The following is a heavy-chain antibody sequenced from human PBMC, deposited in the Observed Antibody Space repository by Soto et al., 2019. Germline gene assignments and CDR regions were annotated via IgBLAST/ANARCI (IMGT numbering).Heavy chain of an antibody. D-gene: IGHD6-6*01. Sequence: EVQLLESGGGLVQPGGSLRLSCAASGFTFSSYAMSWVRQAPGKGLEWVSAISGSGGSTYYAYAVKGRFTISRDNSKNLLYLQMNSLRAEGTAVYYCAKDLGLSAERGYSSSSSSDYWGQGTLVTVSS. V-gene: IGHV3-23*01. CDR1: GFTFSSYA. J-gene: IGHJ4*02. CDR3: AKDLGLSAERGYSSSSSSDY. CDR2: ISGSGGST.